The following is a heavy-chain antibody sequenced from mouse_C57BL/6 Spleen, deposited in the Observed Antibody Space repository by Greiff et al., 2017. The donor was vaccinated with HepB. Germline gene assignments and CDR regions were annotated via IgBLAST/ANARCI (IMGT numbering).Heavy chain of an antibody. V-gene: IGHV5-17*01. Sequence: EVHLVESGGGLVKPGGSLKLSCAASGFTFSDYGMHWVRQAPETGLEWVAYISSGSSTLYYADTVKGRFTIARDNAKNTLFLQMTSHRSEETAMYYCASNWVFDYWGQGTALTVSS. CDR2: ISSGSSTL. CDR3: ASNWVFDY. CDR1: GFTFSDYG. D-gene: IGHD4-1*01. J-gene: IGHJ2*01.